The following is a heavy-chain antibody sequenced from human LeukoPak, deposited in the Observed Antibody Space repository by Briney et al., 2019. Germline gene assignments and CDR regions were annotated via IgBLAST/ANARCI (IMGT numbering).Heavy chain of an antibody. V-gene: IGHV1-2*02. D-gene: IGHD6-19*01. J-gene: IGHJ4*02. Sequence: ASVKVSCKASGYTFTGYYMHWVRQAPGQGLEWMGWINPNSGGTNYAQKLQGRVTMTTDTSTSTAYMELRSLRSDDTAVYYCARLLSSSGWYEAYYFDYWGQGTLVTVSS. CDR2: INPNSGGT. CDR3: ARLLSSSGWYEAYYFDY. CDR1: GYTFTGYY.